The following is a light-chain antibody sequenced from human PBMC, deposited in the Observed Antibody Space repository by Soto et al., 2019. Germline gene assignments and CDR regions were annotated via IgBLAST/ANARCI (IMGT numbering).Light chain of an antibody. CDR2: GAS. CDR1: QSVSTS. Sequence: EIVMTQSPATLSVSPGERATLSCRASQSVSTSLAWYQQKPGQAPRLLISGASNRATGVPARFSGSGSETEFTLTISSLQSEDFAVDYCQQYNNWWTFGQGTKVEIK. CDR3: QQYNNWWT. J-gene: IGKJ1*01. V-gene: IGKV3-15*01.